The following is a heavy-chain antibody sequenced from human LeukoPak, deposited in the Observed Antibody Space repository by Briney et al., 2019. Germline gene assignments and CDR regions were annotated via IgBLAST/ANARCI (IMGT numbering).Heavy chain of an antibody. CDR1: GFTFSSYS. Sequence: GGSLRLSCAASGFTFSSYSMNWVRQAPGKGLEWVSSITSTSSYIYYADSLKGRFTISRDNAKNSLYLQMNSLRAEDTAVYYCARDGGGDWENYYYYYMDVWGKGTTVTVSS. V-gene: IGHV3-21*01. J-gene: IGHJ6*03. CDR3: ARDGGGDWENYYYYYMDV. CDR2: ITSTSSYI. D-gene: IGHD2-21*01.